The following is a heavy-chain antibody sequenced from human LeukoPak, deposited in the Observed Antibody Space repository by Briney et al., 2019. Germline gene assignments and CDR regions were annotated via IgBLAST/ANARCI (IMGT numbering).Heavy chain of an antibody. CDR2: INCSGTT. D-gene: IGHD5-18*01. CDR1: GVSISGSIYH. J-gene: IGHJ4*02. Sequence: SETVSLTCTVSGVSISGSIYHWGWIRQSPGQGLEWIGSINCSGTTYYNPSLKSRVTISVDTSKNQFSLKVSSVTAADTAVYYCATTYSYTSGGYDYWGQGTLVTVSS. CDR3: ATTYSYTSGGYDY. V-gene: IGHV4-39*01.